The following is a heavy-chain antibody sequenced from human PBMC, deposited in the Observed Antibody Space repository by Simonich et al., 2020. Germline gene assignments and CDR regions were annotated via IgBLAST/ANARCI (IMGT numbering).Heavy chain of an antibody. CDR2: INPNSGGT. V-gene: IGHV1-2*02. CDR3: ARVRFEAFDI. CDR1: GYTLTGYY. Sequence: QVQLVQSGAEVKKPGASVKVSCKASGYTLTGYYMHWVRQAPGEGLEGTGGINPNSGGTNYAQKVHGRVTMTRDTSLSTAYMELSRLRSDDTAVYYCARVRFEAFDIWGQGTMVTVSS. J-gene: IGHJ3*02.